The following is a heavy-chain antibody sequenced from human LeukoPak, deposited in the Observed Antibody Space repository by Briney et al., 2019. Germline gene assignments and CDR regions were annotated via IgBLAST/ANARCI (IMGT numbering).Heavy chain of an antibody. J-gene: IGHJ4*02. Sequence: HPGGSLRLSFAASGFTFSSYAMSWVRQAPGKGLEWVSAISGSGGSTYYADSVKGRFTISRDNSKNTLYLQMNSLRAEDTAVYYCAKSEITYYYDSSGYYYRYWGQGTLVTVSS. V-gene: IGHV3-23*01. CDR2: ISGSGGST. CDR3: AKSEITYYYDSSGYYYRY. CDR1: GFTFSSYA. D-gene: IGHD3-22*01.